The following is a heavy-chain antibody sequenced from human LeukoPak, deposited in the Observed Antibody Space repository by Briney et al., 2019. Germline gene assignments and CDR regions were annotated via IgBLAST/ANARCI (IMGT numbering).Heavy chain of an antibody. D-gene: IGHD3-22*01. CDR3: AKRGVVIRVILVGFHKEAYYFDS. V-gene: IGHV3-23*01. CDR1: GLTLSNYG. Sequence: PGGSLRLSCAVSGLTLSNYGMSWVRQARGKGLEWVAGIRDSGGRTNYADSVKGRFTISRDNPKNTLYLQMNRLRAEDTAVYFCAKRGVVIRVILVGFHKEAYYFDSWGQGALVTVSS. J-gene: IGHJ4*02. CDR2: IRDSGGRT.